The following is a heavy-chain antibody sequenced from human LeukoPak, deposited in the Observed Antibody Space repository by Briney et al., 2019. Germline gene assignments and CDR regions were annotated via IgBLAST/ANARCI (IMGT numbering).Heavy chain of an antibody. J-gene: IGHJ4*02. CDR3: AKSSGTRDGYNPTFDY. CDR1: GFTFSSYA. D-gene: IGHD5-24*01. CDR2: ISGSGSST. Sequence: PGGSLRLSCAASGFTFSSYAMSWVRQAPGKGLEWVSPISGSGSSTYYADSVKGRFTISRDNSKNTLYLQMNSLRAEDTAVYYCAKSSGTRDGYNPTFDYWGQGTLVTVSS. V-gene: IGHV3-23*01.